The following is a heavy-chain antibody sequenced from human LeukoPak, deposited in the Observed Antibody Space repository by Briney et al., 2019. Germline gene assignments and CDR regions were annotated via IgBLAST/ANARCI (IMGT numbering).Heavy chain of an antibody. CDR3: AGFGQEGAY. Sequence: PGGSQKLSCAASGFAFSRYDMHWVRQPPGKGLEWLSYVSGSGGSVSSADSVRGRFTISRDNTENSLYLQMNSMRPETSSLYYGAGFGQEGAYWGLGPRLTVS. CDR1: GFAFSRYD. J-gene: IGHJ4*02. V-gene: IGHV3-48*03. D-gene: IGHD3-3*01. CDR2: VSGSGGSV.